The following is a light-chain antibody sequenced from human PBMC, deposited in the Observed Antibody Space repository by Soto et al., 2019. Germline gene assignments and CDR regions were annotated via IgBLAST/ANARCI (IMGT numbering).Light chain of an antibody. J-gene: IGLJ1*01. Sequence: QSVLTQPPSASGTPGQRVTISCSGSSSNIGSNTVNWYQQLPGTAPKLVICSNNQRPSGVPDRFSGTKSGTSAALAISGRQSEDEADYYAAAWDGSLNGYVFGTGTKLTV. CDR2: SNN. CDR3: AAWDGSLNGYV. V-gene: IGLV1-44*01. CDR1: SSNIGSNT.